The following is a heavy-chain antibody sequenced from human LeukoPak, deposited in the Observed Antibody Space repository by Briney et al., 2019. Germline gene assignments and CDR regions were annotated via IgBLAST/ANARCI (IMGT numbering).Heavy chain of an antibody. Sequence: SETLSLTCTVSDNSISSSSYYWAWIRQPPGKGLEWIGSIYYSGSTYYNPSLKSRVTISVDTSKNQFSLKLSSVTAADTAVYYCVRQGDDGDFWGQGTLVTVSS. CDR1: DNSISSSSYY. V-gene: IGHV4-39*01. J-gene: IGHJ4*02. D-gene: IGHD1-1*01. CDR2: IYYSGST. CDR3: VRQGDDGDF.